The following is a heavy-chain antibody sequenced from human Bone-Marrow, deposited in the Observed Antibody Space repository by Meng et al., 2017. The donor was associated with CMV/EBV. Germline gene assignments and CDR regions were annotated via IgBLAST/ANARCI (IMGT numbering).Heavy chain of an antibody. J-gene: IGHJ4*01. CDR1: GGTFSSYA. Sequence: SVKVSCKASGGTFSSYAISWVRQAPGQGLEWMGGIIPIFGTANYAQKFQGRVTITTDESTSTAYMELSSLRSEDTAVYYCASNGRDYYDSSGYYLYYFDDWGHGALVTVCS. V-gene: IGHV1-69*05. CDR2: IIPIFGTA. D-gene: IGHD3-22*01. CDR3: ASNGRDYYDSSGYYLYYFDD.